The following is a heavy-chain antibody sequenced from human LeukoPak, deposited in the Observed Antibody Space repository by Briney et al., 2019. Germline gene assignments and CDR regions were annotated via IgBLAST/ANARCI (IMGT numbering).Heavy chain of an antibody. V-gene: IGHV3-15*01. CDR1: GYTFSNAW. J-gene: IGHJ3*02. CDR3: TTGYPIAVAGMGAFDI. Sequence: GGSLRLSCAASGYTFSNAWMSWVRQAPGKGLEWVSRIKSKTDGGTTDYAAPVKGRFTISRDDSKNTLYLQMNSLKTEDTAVYYCTTGYPIAVAGMGAFDIWGQGTMVTVSS. CDR2: IKSKTDGGTT. D-gene: IGHD6-19*01.